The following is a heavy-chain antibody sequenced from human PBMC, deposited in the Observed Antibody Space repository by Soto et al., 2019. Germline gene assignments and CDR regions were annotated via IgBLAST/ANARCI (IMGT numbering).Heavy chain of an antibody. J-gene: IGHJ5*02. CDR2: ISGTNGNT. CDR1: GFTFSSSA. D-gene: IGHD3-16*02. CDR3: ETCTVETIVTIGWGNWLAP. Sequence: EVQLLESGGGLVQPGGSLRLSCVASGFTFSSSAMSWVRQAPGKGLEWVSAISGTNGNTDYAESVKGRLTISRDNSKNTLYLQMNCLRAADTAVYYCETCTVETIVTIGWGNWLAPWGQGTLVIVSS. V-gene: IGHV3-23*01.